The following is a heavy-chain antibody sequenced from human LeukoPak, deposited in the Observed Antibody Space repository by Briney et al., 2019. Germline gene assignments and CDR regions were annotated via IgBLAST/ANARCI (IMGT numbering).Heavy chain of an antibody. Sequence: SETLSLTCTVSGGSISSSSYYWGWIRQPPGKGLEWIGSIYYSGSTYYNPSLKSRVTISVDTSKNQFSLKLSSVTAADTAVYYCARAHDWSMDVWGKGTTVTVSS. CDR2: IYYSGST. V-gene: IGHV4-39*07. CDR3: ARAHDWSMDV. CDR1: GGSISSSSYY. J-gene: IGHJ6*03. D-gene: IGHD3-9*01.